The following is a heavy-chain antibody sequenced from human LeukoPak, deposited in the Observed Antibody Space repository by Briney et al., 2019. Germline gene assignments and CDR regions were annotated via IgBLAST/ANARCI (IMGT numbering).Heavy chain of an antibody. CDR1: GGSFSGYH. V-gene: IGHV4-34*01. Sequence: SETLSLTCAVYGGSFSGYHWSWIRQPPGKGLEWIGEINHSGSTNYNPSLKSRVTISVDTSKNQFSLKLSSVTAADTAVYYCARGYYYGSGSYYGYWGQGTLVTVSS. J-gene: IGHJ4*02. CDR2: INHSGST. D-gene: IGHD3-10*01. CDR3: ARGYYYGSGSYYGY.